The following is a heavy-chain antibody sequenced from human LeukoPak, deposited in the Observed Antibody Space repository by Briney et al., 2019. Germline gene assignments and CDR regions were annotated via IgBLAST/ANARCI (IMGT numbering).Heavy chain of an antibody. CDR2: IYYSGST. CDR1: GGSISSGGYY. Sequence: PSQTLSLTCTVSGGSISSGGYYWGWIRQRPGKGLEWIGYIYYSGSTYYNPSLKSRVTISVDTSKNQFSLKLSSVTAADTAVYYCARDYLRGYSSSPDAFDIWGQGTMVTVSS. CDR3: ARDYLRGYSSSPDAFDI. V-gene: IGHV4-31*03. D-gene: IGHD6-13*01. J-gene: IGHJ3*02.